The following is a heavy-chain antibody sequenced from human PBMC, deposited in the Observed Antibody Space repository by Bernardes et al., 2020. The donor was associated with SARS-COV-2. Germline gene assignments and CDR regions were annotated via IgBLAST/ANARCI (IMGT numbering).Heavy chain of an antibody. D-gene: IGHD2-15*01. CDR2: INDSGST. CDR3: AGGSAAVVSHFMLLFANWYFDL. Sequence: SETLSLTCAVSSGSFSGYYWSWIRQTPGKGLEWIGEINDSGSTKYNPAPKRRVTISVDPSKNQFSLMLNSVTAADTAVYYCAGGSAAVVSHFMLLFANWYFDLWGRGTLVTVSS. CDR1: SGSFSGYY. V-gene: IGHV4-34*01. J-gene: IGHJ2*01.